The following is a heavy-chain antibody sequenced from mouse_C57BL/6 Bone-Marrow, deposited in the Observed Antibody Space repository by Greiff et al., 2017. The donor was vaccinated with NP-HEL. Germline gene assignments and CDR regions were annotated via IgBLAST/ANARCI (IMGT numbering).Heavy chain of an antibody. Sequence: VKLVESGPGLVQPSQRLSITCTVSGFSLTSYGVHWVRQPPGKGLEWLGVIWSGGSTDYNAAFISRLSISKDNSKSQVFFKMNSLQADDTAIYYCAKLRLRRPNWYFDVWGTGTTVTVSS. CDR1: GFSLTSYG. V-gene: IGHV2-4*01. CDR3: AKLRLRRPNWYFDV. D-gene: IGHD2-4*01. CDR2: IWSGGST. J-gene: IGHJ1*03.